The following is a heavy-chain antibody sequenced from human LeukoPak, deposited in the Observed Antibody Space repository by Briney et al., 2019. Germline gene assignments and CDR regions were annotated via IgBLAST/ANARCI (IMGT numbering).Heavy chain of an antibody. J-gene: IGHJ4*02. V-gene: IGHV4-34*01. CDR1: GGSFSGYY. CDR3: AREMGRPLYYYGSGSYESH. Sequence: SETLSLTCAVYGGSFSGYYWSWIRQPPGKGLEWIGEINHSGSTNYNPSLKSRVTISVDTSKNQFSLKLSSVTAADTAVYYCAREMGRPLYYYGSGSYESHWGQGTLVTVSS. CDR2: INHSGST. D-gene: IGHD3-10*01.